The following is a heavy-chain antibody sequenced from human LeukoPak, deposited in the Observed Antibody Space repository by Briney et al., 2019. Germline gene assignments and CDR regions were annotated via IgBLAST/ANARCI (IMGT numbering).Heavy chain of an antibody. CDR1: GFTFDDYA. J-gene: IGHJ6*02. Sequence: GRSLRLSCAASGFTFDDYAMHWVRQAPGKGLERVSGISWNGGSIGYADSVKGRFTISRDNAKNSLYLQMNSLRAEDTALYYCAKAGLELVDYYGMDVWGQGTTVTVSS. V-gene: IGHV3-9*01. D-gene: IGHD1-7*01. CDR2: ISWNGGSI. CDR3: AKAGLELVDYYGMDV.